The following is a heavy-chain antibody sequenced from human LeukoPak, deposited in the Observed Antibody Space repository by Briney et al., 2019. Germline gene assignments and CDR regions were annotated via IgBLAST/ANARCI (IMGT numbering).Heavy chain of an antibody. J-gene: IGHJ4*02. CDR1: GFTFSSYS. V-gene: IGHV3-21*01. CDR3: ARDDMITFGGVTAIDY. D-gene: IGHD3-16*01. CDR2: ISSSSSYI. Sequence: GGSLRLSCAASGFTFSSYSMNWVRQAPGKGLEWVSSISSSSSYIYYADSVKGRFTISRDNAKNSLYLQMNSLRAEDTAVYYCARDDMITFGGVTAIDYWGQGTLVTVSS.